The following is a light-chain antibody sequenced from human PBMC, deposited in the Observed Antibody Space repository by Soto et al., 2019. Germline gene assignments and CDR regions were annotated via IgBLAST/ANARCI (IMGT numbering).Light chain of an antibody. CDR3: QQHNQSPIT. CDR2: DAS. Sequence: EFVLTQSPGTPSLSPGERATLPCRASQSVRNNYLAWYQQTPGQAPRLMIYDASSRETGIPARFSGSGSGTECTRTINSLQSEDAAVDCCQQHNQSPITFCQGTRLEIK. V-gene: IGKV3D-20*02. J-gene: IGKJ5*01. CDR1: QSVRNNY.